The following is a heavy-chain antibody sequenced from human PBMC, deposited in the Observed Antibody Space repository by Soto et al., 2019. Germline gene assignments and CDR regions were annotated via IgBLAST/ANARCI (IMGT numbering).Heavy chain of an antibody. Sequence: QVQLVQSGAEVKKPGSSVKVSCKASGGTFSSYTISWVRQAPGQGLEWMGRIIPILGIANYAQKFQGRVTITADKSTSTGYMELSSLRSEDTAVYYCARDPSAYHLPAYWGQGTLVTVS. CDR3: ARDPSAYHLPAY. D-gene: IGHD2-2*01. CDR1: GGTFSSYT. V-gene: IGHV1-69*08. CDR2: IIPILGIA. J-gene: IGHJ4*02.